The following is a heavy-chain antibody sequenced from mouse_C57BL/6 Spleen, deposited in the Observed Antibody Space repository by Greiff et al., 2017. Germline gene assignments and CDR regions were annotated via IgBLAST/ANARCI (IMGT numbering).Heavy chain of an antibody. CDR2: INPSSGYT. CDR3: ARTAQATLSMDY. D-gene: IGHD3-2*02. Sequence: VQLQQSGAELAKPGASVKLSCKASGYTFTSYWMHWVKQRPGQGLEWIGYINPSSGYTKYNQKFKDKATLTADKSSSTAYMQLSSLTYEDAAAYYCARTAQATLSMDYWGQGTTVTVSS. V-gene: IGHV1-7*01. CDR1: GYTFTSYW. J-gene: IGHJ4*01.